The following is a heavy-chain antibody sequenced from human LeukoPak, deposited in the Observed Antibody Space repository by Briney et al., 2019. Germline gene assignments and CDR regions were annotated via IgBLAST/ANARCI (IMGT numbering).Heavy chain of an antibody. J-gene: IGHJ5*02. V-gene: IGHV5-51*01. D-gene: IGHD2-2*01. CDR1: GYSFTSYW. CDR3: ARLSNGYCSSTSCHGGWFDP. Sequence: GESLKISCKGSGYSFTSYWIGWVRQMPGKGLEWMGIIYPGDSDTRYSPSFQGQVTISADKSISTAYLQWSSLKASDTAMYYRARLSNGYCSSTSCHGGWFDPWGQGTLVTVSS. CDR2: IYPGDSDT.